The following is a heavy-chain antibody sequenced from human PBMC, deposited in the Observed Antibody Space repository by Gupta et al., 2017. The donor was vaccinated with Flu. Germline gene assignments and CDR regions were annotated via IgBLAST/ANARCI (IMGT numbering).Heavy chain of an antibody. CDR2: IYSGGST. D-gene: IGHD6-19*01. J-gene: IGHJ4*02. CDR1: GFTVSSNY. V-gene: IGHV3-53*02. Sequence: EVQLVETGGGLIQPGGSLRLSCAASGFTVSSNYMSWVRQAPGKGLEWVSVIYSGGSTYYADSVKGRFTISRDNSKNTLYLQMNSLRAEDTAVYYCASGWETYYFDYWGQGTLDTVSS. CDR3: ASGWETYYFDY.